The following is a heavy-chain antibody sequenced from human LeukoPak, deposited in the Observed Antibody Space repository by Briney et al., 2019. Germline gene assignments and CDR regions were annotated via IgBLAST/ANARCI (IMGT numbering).Heavy chain of an antibody. V-gene: IGHV1-2*02. CDR2: INPNSGGT. D-gene: IGHD3-22*01. CDR1: GYTFTGYY. J-gene: IGHJ4*02. CDR3: ARERGGYYDSSGYCDY. Sequence: GASVKVSCKASGYTFTGYYMHWVRQAPGQGLEWMGWINPNSGGTNYAQKFQGRVTMTRDTSISTAYMELSRLRSDDTAVYYCARERGGYYDSSGYCDYWGQGTQVTVSS.